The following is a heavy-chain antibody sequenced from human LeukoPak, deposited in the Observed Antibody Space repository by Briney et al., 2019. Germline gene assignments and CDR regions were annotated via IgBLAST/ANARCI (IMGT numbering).Heavy chain of an antibody. V-gene: IGHV3-21*01. J-gene: IGHJ4*02. D-gene: IGHD7-27*01. CDR3: AGELGSGY. CDR1: GFTFSDYT. CDR2: ITSSSYYI. Sequence: GGSLRLSCAASGFTFSDYTMNWVRQAPGRGLQWVSSITSSSYYIYYADSVKGRFTVSRDNAKSTLYLQMNSLRAEDTAVYYCAGELGSGYWGQGTLVTVSS.